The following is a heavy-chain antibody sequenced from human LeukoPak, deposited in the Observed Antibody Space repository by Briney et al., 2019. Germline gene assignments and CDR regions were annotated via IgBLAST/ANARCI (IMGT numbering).Heavy chain of an antibody. Sequence: GGSLRLSCAASGFTFSSYEMNWVRQAPGKGLEWVSYISSSGSTIYYADSVKGRFTISRDNAKNSLYLQMNSLRAEDTAVYYCARDTIFGVVIMENNWFDPWGQGTLVTVSS. J-gene: IGHJ5*02. CDR1: GFTFSSYE. CDR2: ISSSGSTI. CDR3: ARDTIFGVVIMENNWFDP. D-gene: IGHD3-3*01. V-gene: IGHV3-48*03.